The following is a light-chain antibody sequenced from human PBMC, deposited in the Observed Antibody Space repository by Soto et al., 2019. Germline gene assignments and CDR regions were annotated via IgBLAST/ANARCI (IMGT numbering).Light chain of an antibody. Sequence: ELVLTQSPATLSLSPGERATLSCRASQSVAGYLAWYQQKPGQGPRLLIYDTSNRTTGAPPRFSGSGSGTDCTLTISSLEPEDFAIYYCQHRSNWRMYTFGQGTKLEIK. CDR2: DTS. J-gene: IGKJ2*01. V-gene: IGKV3-11*01. CDR1: QSVAGY. CDR3: QHRSNWRMYT.